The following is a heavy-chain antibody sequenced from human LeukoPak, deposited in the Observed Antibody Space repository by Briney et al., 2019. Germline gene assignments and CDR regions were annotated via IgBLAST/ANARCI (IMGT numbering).Heavy chain of an antibody. CDR2: IYYSGST. J-gene: IGHJ6*04. Sequence: SETLSLTCTVSGGSISSGGYYWSWIRQHPGKGLEWIGYIYYSGSTYYNPSLKSRVTISVDTSKNQFSLKLSSVTAADTAVYYCARESRGSSSSRSSHGMDVWGKGTTVTVSS. D-gene: IGHD6-13*01. CDR1: GGSISSGGYY. V-gene: IGHV4-31*03. CDR3: ARESRGSSSSRSSHGMDV.